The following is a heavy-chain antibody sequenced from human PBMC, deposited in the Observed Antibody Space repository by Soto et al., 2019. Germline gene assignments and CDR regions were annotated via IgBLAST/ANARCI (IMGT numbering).Heavy chain of an antibody. D-gene: IGHD4-4*01. CDR1: GYTFTNYW. V-gene: IGHV5-51*01. J-gene: IGHJ5*01. CDR2: IFPCDFEV. CDR3: ARLVSLLQPIDS. Sequence: GESLKISCQTSGYTFTNYWIGWVRQMPGGGLEWLGLIFPCDFEVRYSPSFEGQVTISADRSSATDFLQWRSLEASDSALYFCARLVSLLQPIDSWGQGTPVTVS.